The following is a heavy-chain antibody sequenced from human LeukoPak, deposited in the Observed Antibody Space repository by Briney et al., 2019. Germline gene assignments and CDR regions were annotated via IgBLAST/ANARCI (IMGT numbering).Heavy chain of an antibody. J-gene: IGHJ4*02. CDR2: ISGGGSFT. CDR3: AKLLDSGSYYKYGY. Sequence: GGSLRLSCAASGFTFSSYAMSWVRLAPGKGLEWVSTISGGGSFTYYADSVKGRFTISRDNSMNTLSLQMNSLRAEDTAVYYCAKLLDSGSYYKYGYWGQGTLVTVSS. D-gene: IGHD3-10*01. CDR1: GFTFSSYA. V-gene: IGHV3-23*01.